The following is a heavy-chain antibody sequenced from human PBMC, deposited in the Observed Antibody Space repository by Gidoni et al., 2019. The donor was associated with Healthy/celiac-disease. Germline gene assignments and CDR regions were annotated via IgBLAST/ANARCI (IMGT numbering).Heavy chain of an antibody. V-gene: IGHV2-26*01. D-gene: IGHD3-9*01. J-gene: IGHJ4*02. CDR1: GFSLSNARMG. CDR2: IFSNDEK. Sequence: QVTLKESGPVLVKPTETLTLTCTVSGFSLSNARMGVSWIRQPPGKALEWLAHIFSNDEKSYSTSLKSRLTISKDTSKSQVVLTMTNMDPVDTATYYCARIRRERYFDWFYRDTELFDYWGQGTLVTVSS. CDR3: ARIRRERYFDWFYRDTELFDY.